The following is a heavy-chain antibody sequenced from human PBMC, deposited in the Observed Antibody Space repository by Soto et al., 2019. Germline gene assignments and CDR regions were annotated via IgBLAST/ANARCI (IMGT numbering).Heavy chain of an antibody. D-gene: IGHD3-3*01. J-gene: IGHJ5*02. CDR2: IYQTGSI. Sequence: ETLPLTCTVSGGCISSYYWCWVRQPPGKGLEWIGEIYQTGSINYNPSLRSRVTISVDKSKNQLSLKVDSVTAADTAFYYCVRGNDNYDFWNNWSLDPWGQGTLVTVSS. CDR3: VRGNDNYDFWNNWSLDP. CDR1: GGCISSYY. V-gene: IGHV4-4*02.